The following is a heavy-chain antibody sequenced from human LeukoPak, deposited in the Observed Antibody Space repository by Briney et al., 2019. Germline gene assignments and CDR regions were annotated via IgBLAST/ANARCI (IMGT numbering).Heavy chain of an antibody. CDR3: ARDQGGLALFDY. V-gene: IGHV1-69*04. CDR2: IIPILGIA. J-gene: IGHJ4*02. D-gene: IGHD6-19*01. Sequence: SVKVSCKASGGTFSSYAISWVRQAPGQGLEWMGRIIPILGIANYAQKFQGRVTITADKSTSTAYMELSSLRSEDTAVYYCARDQGGLALFDYWGQGTLVTVSS. CDR1: GGTFSSYA.